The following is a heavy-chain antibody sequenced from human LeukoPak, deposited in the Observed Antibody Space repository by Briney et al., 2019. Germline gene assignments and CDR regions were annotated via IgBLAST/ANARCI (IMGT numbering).Heavy chain of an antibody. CDR1: GGSISSHY. CDR2: IYTSGST. D-gene: IGHD6-6*01. CDR3: ARGHIAATDAFDI. J-gene: IGHJ3*02. Sequence: SETLSLTCTVSGGSISSHYWSWIRQPPGKGLEWIGRIYTSGSTNYNPSLKSRVTMSVDTSKNQFSLKLSSVTAADTAVYYCARGHIAATDAFDIWGQGTMVTVSS. V-gene: IGHV4-4*07.